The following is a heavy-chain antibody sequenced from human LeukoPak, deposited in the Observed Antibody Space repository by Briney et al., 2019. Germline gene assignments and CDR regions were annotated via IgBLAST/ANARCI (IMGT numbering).Heavy chain of an antibody. CDR2: INPNSGGT. D-gene: IGHD2-2*01. V-gene: IGHV1-2*06. CDR1: GYTFTCYY. J-gene: IGHJ6*02. Sequence: GASVKVSCKASGYTFTCYYMHWVRQAPGQGLEWTGRINPNSGGTNYAQKFQGRVTMTRDTSISTAYMELSRLRSDDTAVYYCARDPSWCSSTSCHSYYYYYGMDVWGQGTTVTVSS. CDR3: ARDPSWCSSTSCHSYYYYYGMDV.